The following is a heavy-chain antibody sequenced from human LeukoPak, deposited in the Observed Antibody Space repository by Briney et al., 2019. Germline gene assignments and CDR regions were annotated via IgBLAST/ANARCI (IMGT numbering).Heavy chain of an antibody. Sequence: SETLSLTCTVSGGSISSYYWSWIRQPPGKGLEWIGYIYYSGSTNYNPSPKSRVTISVDTSKNQFSLKLSSVTAADTAEYYCARESGYYYGMDVWGQGTTVTVSS. CDR1: GGSISSYY. J-gene: IGHJ6*02. D-gene: IGHD3-10*01. CDR2: IYYSGST. CDR3: ARESGYYYGMDV. V-gene: IGHV4-59*01.